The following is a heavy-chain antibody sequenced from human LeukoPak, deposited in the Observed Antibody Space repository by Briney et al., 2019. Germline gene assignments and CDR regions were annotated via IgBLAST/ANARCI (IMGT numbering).Heavy chain of an antibody. Sequence: SETLSLTCTVSGYSISSGYYWGWIRQPPGKGLEWIGSIYYSGSTYYNPFLKSRVTISVDTSKNQFSLKLSSVTAADTAVYYCARDSSSSGLGVWGQGTLVTVSS. CDR2: IYYSGST. V-gene: IGHV4-38-2*02. J-gene: IGHJ4*02. CDR3: ARDSSSSGLGV. D-gene: IGHD6-6*01. CDR1: GYSISSGYY.